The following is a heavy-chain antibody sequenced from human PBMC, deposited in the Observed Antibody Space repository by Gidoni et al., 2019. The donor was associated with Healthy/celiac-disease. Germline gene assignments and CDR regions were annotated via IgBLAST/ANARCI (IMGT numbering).Heavy chain of an antibody. CDR1: GFTFSRYS. CDR3: ARDSLEGTTVTPLGY. V-gene: IGHV3-21*01. J-gene: IGHJ4*02. CDR2: ISSSRSYI. D-gene: IGHD4-17*01. Sequence: EVQLVESGGGLVKPGGSLRLSCAASGFTFSRYSMNWVRQAPGKGLEWVSSISSSRSYIYYADSVKGRFTISRDNAKNSLYLQMNSLRAEDTAVYYCARDSLEGTTVTPLGYWGQGTLVTVSS.